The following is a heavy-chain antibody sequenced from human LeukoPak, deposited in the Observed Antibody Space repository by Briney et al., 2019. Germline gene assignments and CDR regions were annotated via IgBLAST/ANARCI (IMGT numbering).Heavy chain of an antibody. CDR2: IYYSGST. J-gene: IGHJ4*02. V-gene: IGHV4-61*01. CDR1: GGSVSSGSYY. Sequence: SETLSLTCTVSGGSVSSGSYYWSWIRQPPGKGLEWIGYIYYSGSTNYNPSLKSRVTISVHTSKNQFSLKLSSVTAADTAVYYCARESGDTAMVTFDYWGQGTLVTVSS. D-gene: IGHD5-18*01. CDR3: ARESGDTAMVTFDY.